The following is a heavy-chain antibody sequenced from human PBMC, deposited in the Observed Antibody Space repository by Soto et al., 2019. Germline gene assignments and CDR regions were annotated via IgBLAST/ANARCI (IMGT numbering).Heavy chain of an antibody. CDR2: ISNSVRT. D-gene: IGHD2-21*01. Sequence: LQESGPGLVKPSQTLSLTCSVSGDSISRGAYYWTWIRQHPGKGLEWIWYISNSVRTYYNPSTSRQNTKPPETSQNQSLLKRTPATAEDPAIYSAAKPRQSYDCELDPWGQGNLATVSS. CDR3: AKPRQSYDCELDP. CDR1: GDSISRGAYY. V-gene: IGHV4-31*01. J-gene: IGHJ5*02.